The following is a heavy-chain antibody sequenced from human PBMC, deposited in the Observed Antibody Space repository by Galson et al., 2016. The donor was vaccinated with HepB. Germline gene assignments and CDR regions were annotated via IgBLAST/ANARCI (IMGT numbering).Heavy chain of an antibody. Sequence: SLRLSCAASGFTFDDYAMHWVRQAPGKGLEWVSRISWNSGSIDYADSVKGRFPISRDNAKNSLYLQMNSLRAEDTAVYYCARDSSLSARIYYYFYGLDVWGQGTTVTVSS. CDR2: ISWNSGSI. CDR3: ARDSSLSARIYYYFYGLDV. V-gene: IGHV3-9*01. J-gene: IGHJ6*02. CDR1: GFTFDDYA. D-gene: IGHD6-6*01.